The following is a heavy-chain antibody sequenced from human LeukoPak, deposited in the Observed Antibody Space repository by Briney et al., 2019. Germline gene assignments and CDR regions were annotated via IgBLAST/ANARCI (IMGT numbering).Heavy chain of an antibody. CDR2: ISSNGGST. J-gene: IGHJ4*02. D-gene: IGHD2-21*02. Sequence: PGGSLRLSCAASGFTFSSYAMHWVRQAPGKGLEYVSAISSNGGSTYYANSVKGRFTISRDNSKNTLYLQMGSLRAEDMAVYNCARGLACGGDCGYYFDYWGQGTLVTVSS. CDR1: GFTFSSYA. V-gene: IGHV3-64*01. CDR3: ARGLACGGDCGYYFDY.